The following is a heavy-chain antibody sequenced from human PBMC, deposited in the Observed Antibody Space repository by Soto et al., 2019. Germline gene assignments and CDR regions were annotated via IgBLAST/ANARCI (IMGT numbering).Heavy chain of an antibody. D-gene: IGHD3-10*01. CDR2: ISASANT. J-gene: IGHJ3*02. CDR1: GFTFSSYV. CDR3: AKVVGVSRYDAFGI. Sequence: GGSLRLSYAASGFTFSSYVISWVRQAPEKGLEWVSAISASANTYYADSVKGRFTISRDNSKNTLYLQMDSLRAEDTAVYYCAKVVGVSRYDAFGIWGQGTMVTVSS. V-gene: IGHV3-23*01.